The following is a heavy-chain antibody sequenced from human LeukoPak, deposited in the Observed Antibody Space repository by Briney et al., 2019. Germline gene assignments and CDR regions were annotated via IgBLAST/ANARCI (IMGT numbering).Heavy chain of an antibody. CDR2: ISASGGAT. V-gene: IGHV3-23*01. CDR1: GFIFSSYA. Sequence: GGSLRLSCAASGFIFSSYAMSWVRQAPGKGLEWVSGISASGGATYSAESVKGRFTISRDNSKNTLYLQMNSLRAEDTAVYYCARSNDYGDYVLTGWGQGTLVTVSS. J-gene: IGHJ4*02. CDR3: ARSNDYGDYVLTG. D-gene: IGHD4-17*01.